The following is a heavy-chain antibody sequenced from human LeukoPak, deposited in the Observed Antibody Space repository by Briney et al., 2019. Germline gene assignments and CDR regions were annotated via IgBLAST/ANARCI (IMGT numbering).Heavy chain of an antibody. V-gene: IGHV3-7*01. Sequence: GGSLRLSCAASGFTFSSYWMSWVRQAPGKGLEWVANIKQDGSEKYYVDSVKGRFTISRDNAKNSLYLQMNSLRAEDTAVYYCARDGSYSGSGSPSYYWGQGTLVTVSS. CDR2: IKQDGSEK. D-gene: IGHD3-10*01. CDR1: GFTFSSYW. J-gene: IGHJ4*02. CDR3: ARDGSYSGSGSPSYY.